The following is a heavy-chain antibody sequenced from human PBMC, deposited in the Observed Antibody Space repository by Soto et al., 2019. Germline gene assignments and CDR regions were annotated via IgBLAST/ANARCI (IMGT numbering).Heavy chain of an antibody. Sequence: QITLKESGPTLVKPTQTLTLTCTFSGFSLSTSGVSVAWIRQPPGKALEWLALLYWDDDKRYSPSLKSRLTNTKDTSKNLVVLTMTNTDPVDTATYDCTHRPGISATGSYFQHWGQGTLVTVSS. D-gene: IGHD6-13*01. J-gene: IGHJ1*01. CDR3: THRPGISATGSYFQH. CDR2: LYWDDDK. CDR1: GFSLSTSGVS. V-gene: IGHV2-5*02.